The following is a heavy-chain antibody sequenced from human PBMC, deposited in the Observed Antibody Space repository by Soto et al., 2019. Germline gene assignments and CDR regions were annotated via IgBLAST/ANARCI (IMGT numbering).Heavy chain of an antibody. Sequence: PGESLKISCKGSGYSFTSYWIGWVRQMPGKGLEWMGIIYPGDSNTRYSPSLQGQVTISVDESISTAYLQWSSLKATDTAMYYCARHAYDFWSGHPNPRYYYGMDVWSQGTTVTVSS. CDR2: IYPGDSNT. CDR1: GYSFTSYW. J-gene: IGHJ6*02. CDR3: ARHAYDFWSGHPNPRYYYGMDV. V-gene: IGHV5-51*01. D-gene: IGHD3-3*01.